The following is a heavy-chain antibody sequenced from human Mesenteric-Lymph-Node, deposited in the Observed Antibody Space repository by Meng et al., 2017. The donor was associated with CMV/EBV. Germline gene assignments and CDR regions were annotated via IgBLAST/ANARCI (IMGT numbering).Heavy chain of an antibody. D-gene: IGHD1-26*01. CDR3: AREIVFGGSYADS. J-gene: IGHJ4*02. V-gene: IGHV4-34*01. CDR1: GETFSGFY. Sequence: TCAVYGETFSGFYWSWIRQPRGKGLEWIGEIDDSGSARYNPSLKSRVTISVDTSKNQFSLNLNSMTAADTAVYYCAREIVFGGSYADSWGQGTLVTVSS. CDR2: IDDSGSA.